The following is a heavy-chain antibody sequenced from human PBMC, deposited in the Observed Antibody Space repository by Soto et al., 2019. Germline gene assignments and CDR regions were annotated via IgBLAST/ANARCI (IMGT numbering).Heavy chain of an antibody. CDR2: ISYDGSNK. V-gene: IGHV3-30*18. CDR1: GFTFSSYG. Sequence: GGSLRLSCAASGFTFSSYGMHWVRQAPGKGLEWAAVISYDGSNKYYADSVKGRFTISRDNSKNTLYLQMNSLRAEDTAVYYCAKDVVVGATTGLGDYYYYYGMDVWGQGTTVTVSS. CDR3: AKDVVVGATTGLGDYYYYYGMDV. D-gene: IGHD1-26*01. J-gene: IGHJ6*02.